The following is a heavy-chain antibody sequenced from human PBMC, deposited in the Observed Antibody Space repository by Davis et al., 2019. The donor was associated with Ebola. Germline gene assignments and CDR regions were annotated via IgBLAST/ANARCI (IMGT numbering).Heavy chain of an antibody. J-gene: IGHJ4*02. CDR2: ISYDGSNK. D-gene: IGHD6-19*01. Sequence: PGGSLRLSCAASGFTFSSYGMHWVRQAPGKGLEWVAVISYDGSNKYYADSVRGRFIISRDKSNNTLYLEMNSLRVDDTAVYYCATTQWLREFDNWGQGTLVTVSS. CDR3: ATTQWLREFDN. V-gene: IGHV3-30*03. CDR1: GFTFSSYG.